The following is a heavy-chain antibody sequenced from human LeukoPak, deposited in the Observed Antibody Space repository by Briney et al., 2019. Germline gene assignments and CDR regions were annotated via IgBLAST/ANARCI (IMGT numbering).Heavy chain of an antibody. CDR2: IQYDGNNI. Sequence: PGGSLRVSCTTSGFSFRDYGMHWVRQASGKGLELVAFIQYDGNNIYYADSVKGRFAISRDDSKNTLYLEMNSLRPEDTALYYCAKDERVYGTNAGTLLDYWGQGTLVSVSS. D-gene: IGHD4/OR15-4a*01. V-gene: IGHV3-30*02. CDR3: AKDERVYGTNAGTLLDY. CDR1: GFSFRDYG. J-gene: IGHJ4*02.